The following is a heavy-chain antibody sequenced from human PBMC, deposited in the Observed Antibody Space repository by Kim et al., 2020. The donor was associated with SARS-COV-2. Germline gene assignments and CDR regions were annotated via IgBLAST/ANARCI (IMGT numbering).Heavy chain of an antibody. CDR3: ARDRPYSSGWYLLTWGVGIDY. J-gene: IGHJ4*02. D-gene: IGHD6-19*01. V-gene: IGHV3-21*01. Sequence: GGSLRLSCAASGFTFSSYSMNWVRQAPGKGLEWVSSISSSSSYIYYADSVKGRFTISRDNAKNSLYLQMNSLRAEDTAVYYCARDRPYSSGWYLLTWGVGIDYWGQGTLVTVSS. CDR2: ISSSSSYI. CDR1: GFTFSSYS.